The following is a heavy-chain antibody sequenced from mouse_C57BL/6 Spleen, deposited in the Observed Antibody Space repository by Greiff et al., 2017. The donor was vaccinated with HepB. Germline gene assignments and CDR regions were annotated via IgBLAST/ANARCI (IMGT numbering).Heavy chain of an antibody. J-gene: IGHJ4*01. CDR2: IHPNSGST. CDR3: ARAYYSNLYAMDY. V-gene: IGHV1-64*01. D-gene: IGHD2-5*01. Sequence: QVQLQQPGAELVKPGASVKLSCKASGYTFTSYWMHWVKQRPGQGLEWIGMIHPNSGSTNYNEKFKSKATLTVDKSSSTAYMQLSSLTSEDSVVYYCARAYYSNLYAMDYWGQGTSVTVSS. CDR1: GYTFTSYW.